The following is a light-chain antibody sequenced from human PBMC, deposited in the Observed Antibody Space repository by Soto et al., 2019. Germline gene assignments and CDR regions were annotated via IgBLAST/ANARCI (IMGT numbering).Light chain of an antibody. CDR1: SSDVGGYNS. CDR2: DVS. J-gene: IGLJ3*02. CDR3: SSYLSTSTRV. V-gene: IGLV2-14*01. Sequence: QSALTQPASVSGSPGQSITISCTGTSSDVGGYNSVSWYQQYPGTAPQLMIYDVSYRPSGISTRFSGSKSGDTAFLTISGLKADVEADYFCSSYLSTSTRVYGGGTQLTVL.